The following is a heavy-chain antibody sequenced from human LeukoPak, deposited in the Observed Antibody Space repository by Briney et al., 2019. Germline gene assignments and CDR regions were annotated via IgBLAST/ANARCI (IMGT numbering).Heavy chain of an antibody. CDR3: AKDRGLTTVTLDY. CDR1: GFTFDDYA. V-gene: IGHV3-9*01. CDR2: ISWNSGSI. Sequence: GGSLRLSCAASGFTFDDYAMHWVRQAPGKGLEWVSGISWNSGSIGYADSVKGRFTISRDNAKNSLYPQMNSLRAEDTALYYCAKDRGLTTVTLDYWGQGTLATVSS. D-gene: IGHD4-11*01. J-gene: IGHJ4*02.